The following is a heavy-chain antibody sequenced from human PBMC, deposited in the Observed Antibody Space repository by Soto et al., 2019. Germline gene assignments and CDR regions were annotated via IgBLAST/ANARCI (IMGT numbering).Heavy chain of an antibody. Sequence: QVQLHQWGAGLLKPSETLSLACSIYSGSFSGYYWSWIRQPPGKGLEGIGEIRQSGKTNYRPSLKSRVSLSIDTSKKQFSLNLASVSAADTAVYYCARAPKVSGSSQTRPDFWGQGTLVTVSS. D-gene: IGHD6-6*01. CDR3: ARAPKVSGSSQTRPDF. CDR1: SGSFSGYY. J-gene: IGHJ4*02. CDR2: IRQSGKT. V-gene: IGHV4-34*01.